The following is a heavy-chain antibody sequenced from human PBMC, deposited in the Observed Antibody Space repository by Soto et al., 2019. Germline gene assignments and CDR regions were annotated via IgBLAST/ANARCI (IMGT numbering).Heavy chain of an antibody. Sequence: PGGSLRLSCAASGFTVSSNYMSWVRQAPGKGLEWVSIIYSGGSTYYADSVKGRFTISRDNSKNTVYLQMNSLRAEDTAIYYCASYQYSSGWYFDDWGQGTLVTVSS. D-gene: IGHD6-19*01. CDR1: GFTVSSNY. V-gene: IGHV3-66*01. J-gene: IGHJ4*02. CDR2: IYSGGST. CDR3: ASYQYSSGWYFDD.